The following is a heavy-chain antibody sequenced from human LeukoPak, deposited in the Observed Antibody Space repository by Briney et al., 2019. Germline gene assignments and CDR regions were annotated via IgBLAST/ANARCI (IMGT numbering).Heavy chain of an antibody. D-gene: IGHD5-24*01. Sequence: ASVKVSCKASGYTFTSYAIHWVRQAPGQGLEWMGWITPSGGTNYPQKFQGRVAITWDTSITTAYMDLSRLTSCNTAVYYCASDRYGDGFAHLDYWGQGALVTVSS. J-gene: IGHJ4*02. CDR2: ITPSGGT. V-gene: IGHV1-2*02. CDR3: ASDRYGDGFAHLDY. CDR1: GYTFTSYA.